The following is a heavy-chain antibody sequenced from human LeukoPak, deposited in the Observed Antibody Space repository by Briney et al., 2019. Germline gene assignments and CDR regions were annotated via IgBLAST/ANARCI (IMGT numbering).Heavy chain of an antibody. J-gene: IGHJ4*02. CDR2: ISYNGIP. V-gene: IGHV4-39*07. CDR1: GGSISGGRYY. Sequence: PSETLSLTCTVSGGSISGGRYYLAWIRQPPGKGLEWIASISYNGIPYYNPSLKSRVTISVDTSKNQFSLKLSSVTAADTAVYYCARDLLYCSGGSCYQPFDYWGQGTLVTVSS. D-gene: IGHD2-15*01. CDR3: ARDLLYCSGGSCYQPFDY.